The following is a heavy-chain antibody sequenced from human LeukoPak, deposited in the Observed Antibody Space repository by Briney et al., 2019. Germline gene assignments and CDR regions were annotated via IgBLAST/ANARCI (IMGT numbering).Heavy chain of an antibody. J-gene: IGHJ4*02. Sequence: GRSLRLSCAASGFTFNSYAMHWVRQAPGKGLEWVGVIAYDGGNKYYTDSVKGRFTISRDNSKNTLYLQMNSLRAEDTAVFYCAREHGVLRYFDWSLDYWGQGTLVSVS. V-gene: IGHV3-30-3*01. CDR1: GFTFNSYA. D-gene: IGHD3-9*01. CDR2: IAYDGGNK. CDR3: AREHGVLRYFDWSLDY.